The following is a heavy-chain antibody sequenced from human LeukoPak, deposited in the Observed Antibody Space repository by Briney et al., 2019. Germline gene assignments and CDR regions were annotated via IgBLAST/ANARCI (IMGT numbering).Heavy chain of an antibody. CDR2: IYYSGST. J-gene: IGHJ4*02. Sequence: SETLSLTCAVSGYSISSSNWWGWIRQPPGKGLEWIGYIYYSGSTYYNPSLKGRVTMSVDTSKYQFSLKLSSVTAVDTAVYYCARTTDHYEYYFDYWGQGTLVTVSS. V-gene: IGHV4-28*01. D-gene: IGHD4-17*01. CDR3: ARTTDHYEYYFDY. CDR1: GYSISSSNW.